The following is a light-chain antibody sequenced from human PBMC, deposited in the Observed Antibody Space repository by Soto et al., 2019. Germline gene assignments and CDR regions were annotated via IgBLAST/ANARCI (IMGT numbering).Light chain of an antibody. Sequence: EIVLTQSPGTVSLSPGERATLSCRASQSVTSSYLAWYQQKPGQAPRLLIYGVSNRATGIPDRFSGSGAGTDFTLTISRLEPEDFAVYYCQQYGDSPLTFGGGTKVDIK. CDR3: QQYGDSPLT. CDR1: QSVTSSY. J-gene: IGKJ4*01. V-gene: IGKV3-20*01. CDR2: GVS.